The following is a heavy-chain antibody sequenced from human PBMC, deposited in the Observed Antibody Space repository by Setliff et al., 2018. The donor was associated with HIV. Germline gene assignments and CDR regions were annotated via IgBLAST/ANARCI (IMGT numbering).Heavy chain of an antibody. J-gene: IGHJ4*02. Sequence: GASVKVSCKAPGYTFTTYGISWVRQAPGHGLEWMGWINTNTGHPIYARGFTGRFVFSLDTSVNTAFLQINSLKADDTALYYCAREIYDWGQGTLVTVSS. D-gene: IGHD4-17*01. CDR1: GYTFTTYG. V-gene: IGHV7-4-1*02. CDR3: AREIYD. CDR2: INTNTGHP.